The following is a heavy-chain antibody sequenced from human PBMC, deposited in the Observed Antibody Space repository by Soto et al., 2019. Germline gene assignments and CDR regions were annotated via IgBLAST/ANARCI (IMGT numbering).Heavy chain of an antibody. CDR2: IIPLFGLP. CDR3: AFDVQTGVVYFDN. Sequence: QVQLVQSGAEVKKPGSSVKVSCKASGGTFSTYTISWVRQAPGQGLEWLGRIIPLFGLPNHAQKFRDRVTISADKPTDTGYLEMNSLRPEDTAVYYCAFDVQTGVVYFDNWGQGTLVTVSS. D-gene: IGHD2-21*01. V-gene: IGHV1-69*02. J-gene: IGHJ4*02. CDR1: GGTFSTYT.